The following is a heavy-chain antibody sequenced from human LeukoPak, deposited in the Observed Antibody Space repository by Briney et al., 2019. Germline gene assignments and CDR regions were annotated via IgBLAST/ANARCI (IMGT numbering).Heavy chain of an antibody. CDR1: GFTFSDYY. CDR3: ARVGRNWPFSY. V-gene: IGHV3-11*06. CDR2: ISSSSSDT. Sequence: GGSLRLSCEGSGFTFSDYYMSWIRQAPGKGLEWVSYISSSSSDTNHADSVKGRFTISRDNAKKSLYLQMNSLAAEDTAVYYCARVGRNWPFSYWGQGILVTVSS. D-gene: IGHD1-1*01. J-gene: IGHJ4*02.